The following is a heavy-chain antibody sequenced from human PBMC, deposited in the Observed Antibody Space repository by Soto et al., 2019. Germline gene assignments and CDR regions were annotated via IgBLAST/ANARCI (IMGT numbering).Heavy chain of an antibody. CDR3: ATHGLGGRWLQYGAFDI. D-gene: IGHD3-16*01. Sequence: ASVNVSCKVSGYTLTELSMHWVRQAPGKGLEWMGGFDPEDGETIYAQKFQGRVTMTEDTSTDTAYMELSSLRSEDTAVYYCATHGLGGRWLQYGAFDIWGQGTMVTVSS. CDR2: FDPEDGET. V-gene: IGHV1-24*01. J-gene: IGHJ3*02. CDR1: GYTLTELS.